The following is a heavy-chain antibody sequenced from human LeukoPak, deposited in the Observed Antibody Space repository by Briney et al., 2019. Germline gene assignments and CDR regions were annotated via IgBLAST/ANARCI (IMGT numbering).Heavy chain of an antibody. CDR2: INPNSGGT. CDR1: GYTFTDYY. CDR3: ARASKDVLIFDY. Sequence: RASMKVSCKTSGYTFTDYYMYWVRQAPGQGFEWMGWINPNSGGTNYAQKLQGRVTMTRDTSISTAYMELSRVRSDDTAVYYCARASKDVLIFDYWRQGTLVTVSS. J-gene: IGHJ4*02. D-gene: IGHD2-8*01. V-gene: IGHV1-2*02.